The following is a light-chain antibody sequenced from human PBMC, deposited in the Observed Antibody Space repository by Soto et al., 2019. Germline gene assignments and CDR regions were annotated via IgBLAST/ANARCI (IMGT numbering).Light chain of an antibody. CDR1: SSDVGGYNY. CDR2: AVS. V-gene: IGLV2-14*01. Sequence: QSVLTQPASVSVSPGQSITISCTGTSSDVGGYNYVSWYQQHPGKAPKLMIYAVSNRPSGVSNRFSGSKSGYTASLTISGLQAEDEADYYCSSYTTSSPYVFGTGTKVTVL. CDR3: SSYTTSSPYV. J-gene: IGLJ1*01.